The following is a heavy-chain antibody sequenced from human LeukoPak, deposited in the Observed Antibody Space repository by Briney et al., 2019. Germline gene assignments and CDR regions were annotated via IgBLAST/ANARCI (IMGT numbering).Heavy chain of an antibody. J-gene: IGHJ6*03. V-gene: IGHV4-34*01. D-gene: IGHD2-2*01. Sequence: SETLSLTCAVYGGSFSGYYWSWIRQPPGKGLEWIGEINHSGSTNYNPSLKSRVTISVDTSKNQFSLKLSSVTAADTAVYYCARVVVPAAINEARDYYYYMDVWGKGTTVTISS. CDR2: INHSGST. CDR3: ARVVVPAAINEARDYYYYMDV. CDR1: GGSFSGYY.